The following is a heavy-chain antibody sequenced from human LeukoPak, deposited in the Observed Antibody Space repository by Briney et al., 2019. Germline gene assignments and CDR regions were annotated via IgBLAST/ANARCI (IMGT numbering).Heavy chain of an antibody. CDR2: IYHSGST. Sequence: PSETLSLTCTVSGYSISSGYYWGWIRQPPGKGLEWIGSIYHSGSTYYNPSLKSRVTISVDTSKNQFSLKLSSVTAADTAVYYSARYSFGWGLDYWGQGTLVTVSS. V-gene: IGHV4-38-2*02. J-gene: IGHJ4*02. D-gene: IGHD5-18*01. CDR3: ARYSFGWGLDY. CDR1: GYSISSGYY.